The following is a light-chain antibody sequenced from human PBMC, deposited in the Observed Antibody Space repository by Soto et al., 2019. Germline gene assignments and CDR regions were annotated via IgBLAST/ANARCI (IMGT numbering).Light chain of an antibody. CDR2: EVS. Sequence: QSVLTQPASVSGSAGQSITISCPGTSSDVGSYNLVSWYQQHPGKAPKLMIYEVSKRPSGVSNRFSGSKSGNTASLTISGLQAEDEADYYCCSYAGSSTSYVFGTGTKVTVL. CDR1: SSDVGSYNL. J-gene: IGLJ1*01. V-gene: IGLV2-23*02. CDR3: CSYAGSSTSYV.